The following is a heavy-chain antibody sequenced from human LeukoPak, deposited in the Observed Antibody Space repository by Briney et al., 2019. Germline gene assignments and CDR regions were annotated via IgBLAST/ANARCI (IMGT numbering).Heavy chain of an antibody. J-gene: IGHJ4*02. D-gene: IGHD3-10*01. CDR2: ISYDGSNK. CDR3: ARANMVRGAPGDY. Sequence: GGSLRLSCAASGFTFRDAGMSWVRQAPGKGLEWVAVISYDGSNKYYADSVKGRFTISRDNSKNTLYLQMNSLRAEGTAVYYCARANMVRGAPGDYWGQGTLVTVSS. CDR1: GFTFRDAG. V-gene: IGHV3-30*05.